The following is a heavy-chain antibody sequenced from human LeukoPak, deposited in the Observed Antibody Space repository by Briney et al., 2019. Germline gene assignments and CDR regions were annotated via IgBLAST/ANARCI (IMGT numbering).Heavy chain of an antibody. V-gene: IGHV1-46*01. D-gene: IGHD6-6*01. CDR3: ARAYSSSSPFDY. J-gene: IGHJ4*02. CDR2: INPSGGST. CDR1: GYIFTSHY. Sequence: ASVKVSCKASGYIFTSHYMHWVRQAPGQGLEWMGMINPSGGSTSYAQKFQGRVTMTTDTSTSTVYLELSSLRSEDTAVYYCARAYSSSSPFDYWGQGTLVTVSS.